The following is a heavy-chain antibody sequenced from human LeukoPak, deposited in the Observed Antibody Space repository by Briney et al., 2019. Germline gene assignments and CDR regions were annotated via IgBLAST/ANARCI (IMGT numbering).Heavy chain of an antibody. CDR1: GFTFSNYD. Sequence: GGSLRLSCAASGFTFSNYDMHWVRQTRGGGLEWVSGIGTLADTFYPNSAKGRFTISRDNAKNSLYLQMNSPRADDTAVYYCVRDQTIDSRAGPSDPFDVWGQGTMVTVSS. J-gene: IGHJ3*01. V-gene: IGHV3-13*01. D-gene: IGHD3-3*01. CDR3: VRDQTIDSRAGPSDPFDV. CDR2: IGTLADT.